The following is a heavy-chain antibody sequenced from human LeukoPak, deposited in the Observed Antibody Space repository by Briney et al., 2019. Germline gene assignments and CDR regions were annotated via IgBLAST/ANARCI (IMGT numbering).Heavy chain of an antibody. D-gene: IGHD4-17*01. Sequence: GGSLRLSCAASGFTFSSYSMHWVRQAPGRGLEWVSSISSSSSYIYYADSVKGRFTISRDNAKNSLYLQMNSLRAEDTAVYYCARKSQATVMVGFDPWGQGTLVTVSS. CDR2: ISSSSSYI. CDR3: ARKSQATVMVGFDP. CDR1: GFTFSSYS. V-gene: IGHV3-21*01. J-gene: IGHJ5*02.